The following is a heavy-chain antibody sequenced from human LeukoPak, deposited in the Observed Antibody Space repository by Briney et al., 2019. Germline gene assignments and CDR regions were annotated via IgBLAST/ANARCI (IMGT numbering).Heavy chain of an antibody. D-gene: IGHD5-12*01. CDR2: IKQDGSEK. Sequence: GGSLRLSCAASGFTFSSYSMNWVRQAPGKGLEWVANIKQDGSEKYYVDSVKGRFTISRDNAKNSLYLQMNSLRAEDTAVYYCARDRYSGYADGGYYYYGMDVWGKGTTVTVSS. CDR3: ARDRYSGYADGGYYYYGMDV. CDR1: GFTFSSYS. J-gene: IGHJ6*04. V-gene: IGHV3-7*01.